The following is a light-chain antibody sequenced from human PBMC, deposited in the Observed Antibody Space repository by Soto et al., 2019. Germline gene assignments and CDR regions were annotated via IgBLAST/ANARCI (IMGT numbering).Light chain of an antibody. J-gene: IGKJ4*01. V-gene: IGKV3-11*01. CDR2: DAS. Sequence: EIVLTQSPATLSLSPGERATLSCRASQSVTNSLAWYQQKPGQAPRLLVYDASNRATGIPTRFSGSGSGTDFTLTISNLEPEDFGVYYCQQHISWPLTFGGGTKVEIK. CDR1: QSVTNS. CDR3: QQHISWPLT.